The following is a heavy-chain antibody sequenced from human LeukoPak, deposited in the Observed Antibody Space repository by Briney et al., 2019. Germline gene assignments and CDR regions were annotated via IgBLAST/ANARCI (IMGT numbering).Heavy chain of an antibody. J-gene: IGHJ4*02. CDR2: IGTAGDT. V-gene: IGHV3-13*01. Sequence: GGSLRLSCAASGFTFSSYDMHWVRQATGKGLEWVSAIGTAGDTYYPGSVKGRFTISRENAKNSLYLQMNSLRAEDTAVYYCALGSVNRYYFDYWGQGTLVTVSS. D-gene: IGHD3-16*02. CDR3: ALGSVNRYYFDY. CDR1: GFTFSSYD.